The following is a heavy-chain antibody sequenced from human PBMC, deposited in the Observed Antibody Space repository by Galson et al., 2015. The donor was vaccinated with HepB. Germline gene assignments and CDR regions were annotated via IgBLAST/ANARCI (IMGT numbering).Heavy chain of an antibody. V-gene: IGHV3-23*01. CDR2: ITSSGGNT. Sequence: SLRLSCAASGFTFSRYAMTWVRQAPGKGLEWVSSITSSGGNTYYTESVKGRFTISRHNSKNTLYLQMNSLRAEDTAVYYCARARRLFGEPIRWGQGTTVTVSS. CDR3: ARARRLFGEPIR. CDR1: GFTFSRYA. J-gene: IGHJ6*02. D-gene: IGHD3-10*02.